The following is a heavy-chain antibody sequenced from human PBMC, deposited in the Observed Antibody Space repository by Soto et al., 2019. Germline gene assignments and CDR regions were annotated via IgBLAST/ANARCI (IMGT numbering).Heavy chain of an antibody. CDR2: IYHSGST. D-gene: IGHD3-9*01. CDR1: GGSISSSNW. V-gene: IGHV4-4*02. Sequence: PSETLSLTCAVSGGSISSSNWWSWVRQSPGKGLEWIGEIYHSGSTNYNPSLKSRVTISVDTPKNQFSLKLSSVTAADTAVYYCARHPGYYDILTGYTTYYFDYWGQGILVTVSS. CDR3: ARHPGYYDILTGYTTYYFDY. J-gene: IGHJ4*02.